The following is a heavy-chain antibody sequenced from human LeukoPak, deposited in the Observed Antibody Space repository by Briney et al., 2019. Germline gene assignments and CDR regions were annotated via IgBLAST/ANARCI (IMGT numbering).Heavy chain of an antibody. CDR1: VYTFTNYG. J-gene: IGHJ4*02. Sequence: GASVKVSCKASVYTFTNYGISWVRQAPGQRLGWMGWINADNGNTRYAQKLQGRVTMTKDTSTTTAYMDLRSLRSDDTAVYYCARDADGSGTLLDYWGQGTLVTVSS. CDR2: INADNGNT. V-gene: IGHV1-18*01. D-gene: IGHD3-10*01. CDR3: ARDADGSGTLLDY.